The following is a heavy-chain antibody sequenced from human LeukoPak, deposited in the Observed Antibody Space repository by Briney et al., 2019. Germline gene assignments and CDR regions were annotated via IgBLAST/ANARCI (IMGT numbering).Heavy chain of an antibody. Sequence: GGSLRLSCAASGFTFSSYAMHWVRQAPGKGLEYVSAISSNGGSTYYANSVKGRFTISRDNSKNTLYLQMGSLRAEDMAVYYCARPRAGGITSVWGAFDIWGQGTVVTVSS. D-gene: IGHD3-16*01. CDR1: GFTFSSYA. CDR3: ARPRAGGITSVWGAFDI. V-gene: IGHV3-64*01. CDR2: ISSNGGST. J-gene: IGHJ3*02.